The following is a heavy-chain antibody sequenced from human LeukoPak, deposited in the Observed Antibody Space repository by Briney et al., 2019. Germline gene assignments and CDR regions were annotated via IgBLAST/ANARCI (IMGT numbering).Heavy chain of an antibody. CDR2: IIPIFGTA. D-gene: IGHD6-6*01. CDR1: GGTFSSYA. CDR3: ARAVYSSSTWYYLDY. J-gene: IGHJ4*02. Sequence: GASVKVSCKASGGTFSSYAISWVRQAPGQGLEWMGGIIPIFGTANYAQKFQGRVTITADKSTSTAYMELSSLRSEDTAVYYCARAVYSSSTWYYLDYWGQGTLVTVSS. V-gene: IGHV1-69*06.